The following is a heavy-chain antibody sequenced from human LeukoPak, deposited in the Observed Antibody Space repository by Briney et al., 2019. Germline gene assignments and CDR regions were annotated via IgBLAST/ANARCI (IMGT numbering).Heavy chain of an antibody. D-gene: IGHD3-10*01. Sequence: GASVRVSCKASGYTFTSYYMHWVRQAPGQGLEWVGGIIPVFGTTNYAQKFQDRVTITADESTSTAYMELSSLRSDDTAVYYCARAVTMVKTGFDYWGQGTLVTVSS. CDR3: ARAVTMVKTGFDY. CDR1: GYTFTSYY. J-gene: IGHJ4*02. V-gene: IGHV1-69*13. CDR2: IIPVFGTT.